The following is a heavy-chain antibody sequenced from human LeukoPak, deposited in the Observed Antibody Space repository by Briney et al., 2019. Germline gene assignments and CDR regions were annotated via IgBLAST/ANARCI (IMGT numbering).Heavy chain of an antibody. Sequence: GGSLRLSCAASGFTFSTYATSWVRQAPGKGLEWVSAISGSGGSTYYADSVKGRFTISRDNSKNTLFLQMNSLRAEDTALYYCAKGDTAMVYDAFDIWGQGTMVTVSS. CDR3: AKGDTAMVYDAFDI. CDR1: GFTFSTYA. D-gene: IGHD5-18*01. J-gene: IGHJ3*02. V-gene: IGHV3-23*01. CDR2: ISGSGGST.